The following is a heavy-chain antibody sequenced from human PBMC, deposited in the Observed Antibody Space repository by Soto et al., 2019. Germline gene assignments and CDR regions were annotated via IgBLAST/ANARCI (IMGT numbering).Heavy chain of an antibody. CDR3: ARGPRTQLWFPNVY. CDR2: ISPKSGGT. J-gene: IGHJ4*02. Sequence: ASVKVSCKASGYTFSDYYLHLLRQAPGQGLEWMGWISPKSGGTHYAPKFEGRVTLTTDTTISTAFMELSRLTSDDTAVYYCARGPRTQLWFPNVYWGQGTLVTVSS. D-gene: IGHD5-18*01. V-gene: IGHV1-2*02. CDR1: GYTFSDYY.